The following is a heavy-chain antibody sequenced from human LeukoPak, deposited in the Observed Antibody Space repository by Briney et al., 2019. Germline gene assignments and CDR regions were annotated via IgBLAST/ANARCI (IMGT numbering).Heavy chain of an antibody. CDR2: IYHSGST. Sequence: SETLSLTCTVSGYSISSGYYWGWIRQPPGKGLEWIGSIYHSGSTYYNPSLKSQVTISVDTSKNQFSLKLSSVTAADTAVYYCARGLGSYGYFDYWGQGTLVTVSS. D-gene: IGHD3-16*01. CDR3: ARGLGSYGYFDY. CDR1: GYSISSGYY. V-gene: IGHV4-38-2*02. J-gene: IGHJ4*02.